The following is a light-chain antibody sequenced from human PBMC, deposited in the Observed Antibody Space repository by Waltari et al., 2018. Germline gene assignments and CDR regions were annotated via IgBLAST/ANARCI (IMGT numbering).Light chain of an antibody. CDR1: QAISNS. CDR3: QKYNRAPRT. CDR2: AAS. J-gene: IGKJ1*01. V-gene: IGKV1-27*01. Sequence: DIQMTQSPSSLSASVGDSVTITCRASQAISNSLAWYQQKPGKVPKLLIYAASTLQSGVPSRFSGSGSGTDFTLTISSLQPEDIAAYYCQKYNRAPRTFGQGTKVEIE.